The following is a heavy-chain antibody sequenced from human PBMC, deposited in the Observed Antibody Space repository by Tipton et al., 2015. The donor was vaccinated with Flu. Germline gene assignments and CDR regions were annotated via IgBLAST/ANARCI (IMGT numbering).Heavy chain of an antibody. J-gene: IGHJ6*02. CDR1: GDSINRYF. V-gene: IGHV4-59*08. CDR3: ARFTGTQYPYHGMDV. D-gene: IGHD1-7*01. Sequence: TLSLTCTVSGDSINRYFWSWIRQPPGKGLDWIGYILYTGRTDYNPSLKSRVTISVDTSKNQFSLRLSSVTAADTAVYYCARFTGTQYPYHGMDVWGQGTTVTVSS. CDR2: ILYTGRT.